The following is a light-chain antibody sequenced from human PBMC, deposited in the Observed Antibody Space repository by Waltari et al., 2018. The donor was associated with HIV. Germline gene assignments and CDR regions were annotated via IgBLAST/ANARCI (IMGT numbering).Light chain of an antibody. V-gene: IGKV4-1*01. CDR3: QQYYRTPHS. CDR1: QSVLYSSANRNY. J-gene: IGKJ2*03. CDR2: WAS. Sequence: DIVMTQSPDSLAVSLGERATIHCKSSQSVLYSSANRNYLAWYQHKPGQPPKLLMYWASTREAGVPDRFSGSGSGTDFTLTISSLQAADVAVYYCQQYYRTPHSFGQGTKVEIK.